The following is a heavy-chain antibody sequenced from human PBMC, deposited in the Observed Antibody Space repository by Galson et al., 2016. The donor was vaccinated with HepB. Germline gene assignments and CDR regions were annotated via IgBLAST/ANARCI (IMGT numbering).Heavy chain of an antibody. Sequence: PALVKPTQTLTLTCSFSGFSLTTSGVGVGWIRQPPGKALEWLAIIYWDDDKRYGPSLESRLTITKDTSKNQVVLTMTNMDPVDTATYYCAQLFYGDYDYWGQGTLVTVSS. D-gene: IGHD4-17*01. V-gene: IGHV2-5*05. CDR2: IYWDDDK. CDR1: GFSLTTSGVG. CDR3: AQLFYGDYDY. J-gene: IGHJ4*02.